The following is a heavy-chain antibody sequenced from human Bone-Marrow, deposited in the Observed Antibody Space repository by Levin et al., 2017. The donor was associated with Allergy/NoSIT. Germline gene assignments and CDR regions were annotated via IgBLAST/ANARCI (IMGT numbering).Heavy chain of an antibody. J-gene: IGHJ6*02. D-gene: IGHD4-11*01. CDR1: GFTFSSYW. Sequence: GESLKISCAASGFTFSSYWMSWVRQAPGKGLEWVANIKQDGSEKYYVDSVKGRFTISRDNAKNSLYLQMNSLRAEDTAVYYCARLLTTVTTGSDGMDVWGQGTTVTVSS. CDR2: IKQDGSEK. CDR3: ARLLTTVTTGSDGMDV. V-gene: IGHV3-7*01.